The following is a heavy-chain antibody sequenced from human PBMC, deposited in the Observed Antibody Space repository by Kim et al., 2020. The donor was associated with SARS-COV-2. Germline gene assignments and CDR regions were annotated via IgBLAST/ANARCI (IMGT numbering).Heavy chain of an antibody. D-gene: IGHD2-2*01. J-gene: IGHJ6*02. Sequence: GGSLRLSCAASGFTFSSYSMNWVRQAPGKGLEWVSSISSSSSYIYYADSVKGRFTISRDNAKNSLYLQMNSLRAEDTAVYYCARVHTADIVVVPAKRDFYFYYYYGMDVWGQGTTVTVSS. V-gene: IGHV3-21*01. CDR3: ARVHTADIVVVPAKRDFYFYYYYGMDV. CDR2: ISSSSSYI. CDR1: GFTFSSYS.